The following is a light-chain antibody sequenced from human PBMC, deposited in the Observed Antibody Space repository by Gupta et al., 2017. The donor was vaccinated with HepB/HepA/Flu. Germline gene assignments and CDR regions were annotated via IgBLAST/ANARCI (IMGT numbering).Light chain of an antibody. Sequence: DIQMAQSPSSLSASVGDRITIACRASQSIGNYLNWYQQKPGKAPKLLISVASRVQSGVPSRFSGSGSGTDFTLTISRLQPEDFATYYCQQSYGTLWTFGQGTKVEIK. CDR2: VAS. V-gene: IGKV1-39*01. J-gene: IGKJ1*01. CDR3: QQSYGTLWT. CDR1: QSIGNY.